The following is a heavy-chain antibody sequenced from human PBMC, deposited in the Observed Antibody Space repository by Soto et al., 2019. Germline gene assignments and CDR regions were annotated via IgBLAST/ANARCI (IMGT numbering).Heavy chain of an antibody. CDR2: ISGHNGNT. CDR3: ARGFEAGGQLVGGFDF. J-gene: IGHJ4*02. D-gene: IGHD6-6*01. Sequence: QVQLVQSGTEVKKPGASVKVSCKASGYTFTRFGINWVRQAPGQGLEWMGWISGHNGNTHSAQNFQGRVTVTTDTSTNTAYMERRCLRSDDTAVYYCARGFEAGGQLVGGFDFWGQGALVTVSS. V-gene: IGHV1-18*01. CDR1: GYTFTRFG.